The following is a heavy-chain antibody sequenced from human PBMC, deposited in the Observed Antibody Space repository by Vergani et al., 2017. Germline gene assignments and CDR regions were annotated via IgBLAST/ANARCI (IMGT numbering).Heavy chain of an antibody. CDR2: IHHSGDT. CDR3: ARHRGSGSFFPSSYFYGMDV. V-gene: IGHV4-38-2*01. J-gene: IGHJ6*02. CDR1: DSSIMTNPY. D-gene: IGHD3-10*01. Sequence: QVQLQESGPGLVKPSETLTLTCDVSDSSIMTNPYWGWFRQSPGKGLEWIGCIHHSGDTHYNSSLKSRVSISIVSSSKFSLSLTSVTAADTAIYYCARHRGSGSFFPSSYFYGMDVCRHGSTVTVSS.